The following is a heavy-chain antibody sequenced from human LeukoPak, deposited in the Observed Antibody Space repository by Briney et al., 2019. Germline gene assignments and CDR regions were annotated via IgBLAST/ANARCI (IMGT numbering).Heavy chain of an antibody. V-gene: IGHV4-59*01. CDR3: ARDGEVAVAGFDY. Sequence: SETLSLTCTVSGGSISSYYWSWIRQPPGKGLEWIGYIYYSGSTNYNPSLKSRVTISVDTSKNQFSLKLSSVTAADTAVYYCARDGEVAVAGFDYWGQGTLVTVSS. D-gene: IGHD6-19*01. J-gene: IGHJ4*02. CDR1: GGSISSYY. CDR2: IYYSGST.